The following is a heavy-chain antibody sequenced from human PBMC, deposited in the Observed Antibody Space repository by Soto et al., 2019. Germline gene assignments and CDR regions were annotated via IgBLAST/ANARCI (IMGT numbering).Heavy chain of an antibody. CDR3: ARYYYDSSGYFIFDY. D-gene: IGHD3-22*01. J-gene: IGHJ4*02. V-gene: IGHV4-59*01. CDR1: GGSISSYY. CDR2: IYYSGST. Sequence: SETLSLTCTVAGGSISSYYWSWIRQPPGKGLEWIGYIYYSGSTNYNPSLKSRVTISVDTSKNQFSLKLSSVTDADTAVYYCARYYYDSSGYFIFDYWGQGTLVTVSS.